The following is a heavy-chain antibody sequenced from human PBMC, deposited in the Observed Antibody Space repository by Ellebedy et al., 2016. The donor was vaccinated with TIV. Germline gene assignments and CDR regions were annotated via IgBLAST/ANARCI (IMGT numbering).Heavy chain of an antibody. J-gene: IGHJ4*02. CDR2: IYRSGST. D-gene: IGHD3-16*01. V-gene: IGHV4-4*09. CDR3: ARGPNYVWGSYKYFYY. CDR1: GGSVSTYY. Sequence: MPSETLSLTCTVSGGSVSTYYWSWIRQPPGEGLQWIGYIYRSGSTSYNPSLRSRITISVDTSKNQFSLKLTSVTAADTAVYYCARGPNYVWGSYKYFYYWGQGILVTVSS.